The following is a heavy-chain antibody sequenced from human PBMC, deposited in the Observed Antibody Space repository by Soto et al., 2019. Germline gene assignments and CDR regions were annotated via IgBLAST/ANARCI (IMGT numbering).Heavy chain of an antibody. CDR2: IYDSGST. D-gene: IGHD3-9*01. CDR3: ARHPLGRYFYSDYYYGMDV. J-gene: IGHJ6*02. CDR1: GGSISDFY. V-gene: IGHV4-59*08. Sequence: QVQLQASGPGLVKSSETLSLTCTVSGGSISDFYWNWIRQPPGTGLEWMGYIYDSGSTNYNPSLKSRVTISVDTSKNQFSLRLSSVTAADTAVYYCARHPLGRYFYSDYYYGMDVWGQGTTVTVSS.